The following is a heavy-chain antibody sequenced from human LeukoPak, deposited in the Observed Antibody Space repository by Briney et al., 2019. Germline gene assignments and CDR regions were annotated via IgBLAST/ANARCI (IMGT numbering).Heavy chain of an antibody. CDR1: GFTLSDYY. CDR3: ARDAVLRYFDWLVPWFDP. J-gene: IGHJ5*02. V-gene: IGHV3-11*04. D-gene: IGHD3-9*01. CDR2: ISSSGSTI. Sequence: PGGSLRLSCAASGFTLSDYYMSWIRQAPGKGLEWVSYISSSGSTIYYADSVKGRFTISRDNAKHSLYLQMNSLRAEDTAVYYCARDAVLRYFDWLVPWFDPWGQGTLVTVSS.